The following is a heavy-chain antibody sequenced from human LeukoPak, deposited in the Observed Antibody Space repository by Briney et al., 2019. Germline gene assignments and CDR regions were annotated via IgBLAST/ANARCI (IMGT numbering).Heavy chain of an antibody. J-gene: IGHJ4*02. V-gene: IGHV4-61*02. CDR3: ARSRGYSYAHDF. CDR1: GGSISSGSYY. D-gene: IGHD5-18*01. CDR2: INTSGST. Sequence: SQTLSLTCTVSGGSISSGSYYWSWIRQPAGKGLEWIGRINTSGSTNYNPSLKSRVTISVDTSKNQFSLKLSSVTAADTALYYCARSRGYSYAHDFWGQGTLVTVSS.